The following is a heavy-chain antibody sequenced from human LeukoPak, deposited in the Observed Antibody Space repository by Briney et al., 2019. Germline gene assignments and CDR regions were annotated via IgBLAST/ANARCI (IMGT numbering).Heavy chain of an antibody. CDR3: ARGSPAARTFDY. J-gene: IGHJ4*02. CDR2: INSDGSST. Sequence: GSLRLSFAASGFTFSNYWIHRVRQTPGKGLGWISRINSDGSSTSYADSVKGRFTISRDNAKNTLYLQMNSLRAEDTAVYYCARGSPAARTFDYWGQGTLVTVSS. V-gene: IGHV3-74*01. D-gene: IGHD2-2*01. CDR1: GFTFSNYW.